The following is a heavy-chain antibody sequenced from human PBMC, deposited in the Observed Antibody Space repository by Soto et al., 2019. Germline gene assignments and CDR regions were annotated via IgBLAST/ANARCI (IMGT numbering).Heavy chain of an antibody. J-gene: IGHJ4*02. Sequence: EVQLVESGGGLVKPGGSLRLSCAASGFTFTTAWMSWVRQAPGKGLEWVGRIKSNADGGTRDYAAPVKGRFTISRDDSKNTVYLQMNSLKTEDTAVYYCTTGIPGIYWGQGTLVTVSS. D-gene: IGHD6-13*01. CDR3: TTGIPGIY. CDR1: GFTFTTAW. CDR2: IKSNADGGTR. V-gene: IGHV3-15*01.